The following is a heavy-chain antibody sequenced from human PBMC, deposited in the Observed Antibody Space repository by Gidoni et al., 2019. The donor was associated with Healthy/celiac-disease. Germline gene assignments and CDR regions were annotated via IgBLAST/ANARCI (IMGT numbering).Heavy chain of an antibody. CDR3: TRDYGDHLGV. D-gene: IGHD4-17*01. CDR2: IRSKANSYAT. CDR1: GLPFSGSA. V-gene: IGHV3-73*02. J-gene: IGHJ4*02. Sequence: EVQLVESGGGLVQPGGSLNLTCAASGLPFSGSAMHWVRQASGKGLEWVCRIRSKANSYATAYSASVKGRFTISRDDSKNTAYLQMNSLKTEDTAVYYCTRDYGDHLGVWGQGTLVTVSS.